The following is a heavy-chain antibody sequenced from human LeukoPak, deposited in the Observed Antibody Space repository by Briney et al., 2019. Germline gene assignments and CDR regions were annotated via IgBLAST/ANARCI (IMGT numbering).Heavy chain of an antibody. J-gene: IGHJ3*02. CDR2: IKQDGSEK. V-gene: IGHV3-7*01. D-gene: IGHD5-12*01. CDR3: ARESPRGGYDYLGLRGAFDI. CDR1: GFTFSSYW. Sequence: GGSLRLSCAASGFTFSSYWMSWVRQAPGKGLEWVANIKQDGSEKYYVDSVKGRFTISRDNAKNSLYLQMNSLRAEDTAVYYCARESPRGGYDYLGLRGAFDIWGQGTMVTVSS.